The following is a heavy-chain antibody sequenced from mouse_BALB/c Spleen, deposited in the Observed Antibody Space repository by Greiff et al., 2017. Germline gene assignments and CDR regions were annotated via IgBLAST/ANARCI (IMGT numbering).Heavy chain of an antibody. Sequence: LQQTGPELVKPGASVKISCKASGYSFTDYIMLWVKQSHGKSLEWIGNINPYYGSTSYNLKFKGKATLTVDTSSSTAYIQLSSLSSEDSAVYFCAREAYKYYFDYWGQGTTLTVSS. CDR2: INPYYGST. D-gene: IGHD6-5*01. V-gene: IGHV1-39*01. CDR3: AREAYKYYFDY. CDR1: GYSFTDYI. J-gene: IGHJ2*01.